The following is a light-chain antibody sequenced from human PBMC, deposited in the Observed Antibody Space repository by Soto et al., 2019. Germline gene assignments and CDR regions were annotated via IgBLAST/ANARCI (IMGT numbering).Light chain of an antibody. CDR2: YDS. CDR3: QVWNSSSGDVV. V-gene: IGLV3-21*04. Sequence: SYELTQPPSVSGAPGKTARITCGGNNIGSKSVHGYQQKPGQAPVLVIYYDSDRPSGIPERFSGSNSGNTATLTISRVEAGDEADYYCQVWNSSSGDVVFGGGTKLTVL. CDR1: NIGSKS. J-gene: IGLJ2*01.